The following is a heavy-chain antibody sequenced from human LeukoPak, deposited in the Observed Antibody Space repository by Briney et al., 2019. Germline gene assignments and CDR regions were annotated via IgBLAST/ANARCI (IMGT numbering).Heavy chain of an antibody. Sequence: ASVKVSCKASGYTFTGYYMHWVRQAPGQGLEWMGRINPNSGGTNYAQKFQRRVTMTRDTSISTAYMELTRLRSDDTAVYYCARCEVVVAAGDPHPLYPPTKPFDYWGQGTLDTVSS. D-gene: IGHD2-15*01. J-gene: IGHJ4*02. CDR3: ARCEVVVAAGDPHPLYPPTKPFDY. V-gene: IGHV1-2*06. CDR1: GYTFTGYY. CDR2: INPNSGGT.